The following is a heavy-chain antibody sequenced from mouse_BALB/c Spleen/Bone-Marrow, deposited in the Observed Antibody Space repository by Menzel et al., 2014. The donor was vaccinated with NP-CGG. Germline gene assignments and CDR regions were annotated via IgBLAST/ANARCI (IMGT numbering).Heavy chain of an antibody. Sequence: VQLQQSGPALVKPGVSMKISCKASGYSFTGYTMNWVKQSHGKNLEWIGLINPYNGGTTYNQKFKGKATLTVDKSSSTAYMELLSLTSEDSAVYYCARRGYYDYAWFAYWGQGTLVTVSA. CDR2: INPYNGGT. CDR3: ARRGYYDYAWFAY. V-gene: IGHV1-18*01. D-gene: IGHD2-4*01. CDR1: GYSFTGYT. J-gene: IGHJ3*01.